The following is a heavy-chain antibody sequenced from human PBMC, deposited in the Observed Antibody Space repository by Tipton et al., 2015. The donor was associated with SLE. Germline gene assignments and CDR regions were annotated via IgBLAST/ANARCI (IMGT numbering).Heavy chain of an antibody. CDR2: INHSGST. CDR3: ARTRVVTAAAAHDAFDI. CDR1: GGSFSGYY. D-gene: IGHD6-13*01. Sequence: TLSLTCAVYGGSFSGYYWSWIRQPPGKGLEWIGEINHSGSTNYNPSLKSRVTISVDTSKNQFSLKLSSVTAADTAVYYCARTRVVTAAAAHDAFDIWGQGTMVTVSS. V-gene: IGHV4-34*01. J-gene: IGHJ3*02.